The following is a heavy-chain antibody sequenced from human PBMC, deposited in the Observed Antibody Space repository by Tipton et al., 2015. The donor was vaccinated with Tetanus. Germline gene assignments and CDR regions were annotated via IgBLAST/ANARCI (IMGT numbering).Heavy chain of an antibody. D-gene: IGHD3-3*01. CDR3: ARSNILRFLDC. CDR2: IYYTGST. J-gene: IGHJ4*02. CDR1: GGSINPYY. V-gene: IGHV4-59*08. Sequence: TLSLTCTVSGGSINPYYWSWIRQPPGKGLEWIGYIYYTGSTKSNPSLQSRVTISVDTSKNQFSLKLSSVTAADTAVYYCARSNILRFLDCWGQGTLVTVSS.